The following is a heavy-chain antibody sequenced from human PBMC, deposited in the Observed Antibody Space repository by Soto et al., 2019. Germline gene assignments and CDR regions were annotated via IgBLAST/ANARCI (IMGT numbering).Heavy chain of an antibody. CDR3: ATSPAASMGTDTDAFDI. J-gene: IGHJ3*02. V-gene: IGHV1-45*02. CDR2: ITPFNGNT. CDR1: GYTFTYRY. Sequence: GASVKVSCKASGYTFTYRYLHWVRQAPGQALEWMGWITPFNGNTNYAQKFQDRVTITRDRSMSTAYMELSSLRSEDTAMYYCATSPAASMGTDTDAFDIWGQGTMVTVSS. D-gene: IGHD2-2*01.